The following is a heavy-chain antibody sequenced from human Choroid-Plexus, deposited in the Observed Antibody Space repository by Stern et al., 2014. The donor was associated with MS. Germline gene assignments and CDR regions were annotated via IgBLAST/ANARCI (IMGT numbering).Heavy chain of an antibody. CDR3: ARDQRGITIFGVVTDYYYLGMDV. D-gene: IGHD3-3*01. Sequence: QDQLVQSGAEVKKLGASVKVSCKTSGYIFTGYYIHWVRQAPGKGLEWMAWINPNTGGTKYAQKFQGRVTMSRDTSISTAYVELSSLTSDDTAVYYCARDQRGITIFGVVTDYYYLGMDVWGQGTTVTVSS. CDR2: INPNTGGT. CDR1: GYIFTGYY. J-gene: IGHJ6*02. V-gene: IGHV1-2*02.